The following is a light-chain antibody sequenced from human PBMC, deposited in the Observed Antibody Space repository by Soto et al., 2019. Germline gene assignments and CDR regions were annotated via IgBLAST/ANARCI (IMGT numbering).Light chain of an antibody. CDR1: QSVGTN. CDR2: AVS. Sequence: EIVMTQSPATLSVSQGERATLSCRASQSVGTNLAWFQKKPGQPPRLLLYAVSTRATGVPGRFSGSGSGTEFTLTISSLQSEDSAVYYCQQHNHWPSFGQGTKLEIK. CDR3: QQHNHWPS. V-gene: IGKV3-15*01. J-gene: IGKJ2*01.